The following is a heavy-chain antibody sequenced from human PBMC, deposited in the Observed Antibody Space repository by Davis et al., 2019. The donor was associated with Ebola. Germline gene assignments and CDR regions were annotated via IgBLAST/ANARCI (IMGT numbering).Heavy chain of an antibody. V-gene: IGHV1-18*04. Sequence: AASVKVSCKASGDTFMTFGFSWVRQAPGQGLEWIGWISVYSGNTNSAQKFQGRVTMTTDTSTSTAYMEVGSLRSDDTAVYYCARAPLSSGWSVNGYYGMDVWGKGTTVTVSS. CDR1: GDTFMTFG. CDR3: ARAPLSSGWSVNGYYGMDV. CDR2: ISVYSGNT. D-gene: IGHD6-19*01. J-gene: IGHJ6*04.